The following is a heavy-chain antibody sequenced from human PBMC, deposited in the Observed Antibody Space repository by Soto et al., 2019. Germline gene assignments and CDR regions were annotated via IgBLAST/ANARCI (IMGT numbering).Heavy chain of an antibody. CDR2: IHDSGNT. Sequence: PSETLSLTCTVSGASLSDHDWWTWVRQPPGKGLEWIGEIHDSGNTRINPTLESRLSVFLDASTNQFSLKLTSMTAADTAVYYCARYSSDWFQTEGMDVWGQGTTVTVSS. CDR3: ARYSSDWFQTEGMDV. CDR1: GASLSDHDW. J-gene: IGHJ6*02. D-gene: IGHD6-19*01. V-gene: IGHV4-4*02.